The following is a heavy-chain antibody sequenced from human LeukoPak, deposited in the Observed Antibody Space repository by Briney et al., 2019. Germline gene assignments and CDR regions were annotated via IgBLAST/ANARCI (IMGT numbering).Heavy chain of an antibody. D-gene: IGHD3-10*01. CDR2: ISSSGSTI. CDR3: ARGASGIGGIRFDP. CDR1: GFTFSSYE. V-gene: IGHV3-48*03. Sequence: GGSLRLSCAASGFTFSSYEMNWVRQAPGKGLEGVPYISSSGSTIYYADSVKGRFTISRDNAKNSLYLQMNSLRAEDTAVYYCARGASGIGGIRFDPWGQGTLVTVFS. J-gene: IGHJ5*02.